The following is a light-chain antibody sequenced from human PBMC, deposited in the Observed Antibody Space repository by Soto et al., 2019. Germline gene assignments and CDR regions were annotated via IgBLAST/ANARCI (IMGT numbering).Light chain of an antibody. V-gene: IGKV1-39*01. Sequence: DIQMTQAPSSLPASVGDSVTITCRASQTIGNYLNWYQQRPGKAPNLLISAASTLQSGVPSRFSGCGSGTDFTLTITSLQPEDFATYYCQQSYSTLAITFGQGTRLEIK. CDR2: AAS. CDR1: QTIGNY. CDR3: QQSYSTLAIT. J-gene: IGKJ5*01.